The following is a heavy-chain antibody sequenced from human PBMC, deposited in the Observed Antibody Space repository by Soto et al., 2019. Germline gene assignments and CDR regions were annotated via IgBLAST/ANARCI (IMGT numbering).Heavy chain of an antibody. V-gene: IGHV4-59*08. J-gene: IGHJ6*03. CDR3: ARRGPRAGYYYYYMDV. Sequence: SETLSLTCTVSGGSISSYYWSWIRQPPGRGLEWIGYIYSSGSTNYNPSLKSRVTISVGTSKNQFSLKQSSVTAADTAVYYCARRGPRAGYYYYYMDVWGKGTTVTVSS. CDR1: GGSISSYY. CDR2: IYSSGST. D-gene: IGHD3-16*01.